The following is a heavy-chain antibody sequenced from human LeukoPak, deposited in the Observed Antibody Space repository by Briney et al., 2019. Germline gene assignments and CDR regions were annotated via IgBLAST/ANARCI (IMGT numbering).Heavy chain of an antibody. V-gene: IGHV1-18*01. J-gene: IGHJ1*01. CDR1: GYTFTSYG. CDR2: ISAYNGNT. Sequence: GASVKVSCKASGYTFTSYGISWVRQAPGQGLEWMGWISAYNGNTNYAQKLQGRVTMTRDTSTSTVYMELSSLRSEDTAVYYCAREVEYCSGGSCYYGHWGQGTLVTVSS. D-gene: IGHD2-15*01. CDR3: AREVEYCSGGSCYYGH.